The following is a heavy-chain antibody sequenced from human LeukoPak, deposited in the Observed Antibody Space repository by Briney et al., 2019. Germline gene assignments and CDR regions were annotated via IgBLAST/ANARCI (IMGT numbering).Heavy chain of an antibody. V-gene: IGHV4-34*01. CDR2: INHSGST. J-gene: IGHJ6*04. CDR3: ARGGGITAAAGRSSSYNGMDV. D-gene: IGHD6-13*01. CDR1: GGSFSGYY. Sequence: SETLSLTCAVYGGSFSGYYWSWIRQPPGKGLEWIGEINHSGSTNYNPSLKSRVTISVDTSKNQFSLKLSSVTAADTAVYYCARGGGITAAAGRSSSYNGMDVWGKGTTVTVSS.